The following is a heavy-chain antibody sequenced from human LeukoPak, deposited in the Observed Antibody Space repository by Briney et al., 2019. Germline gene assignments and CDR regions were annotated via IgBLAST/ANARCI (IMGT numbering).Heavy chain of an antibody. CDR3: ARDRIAAAGRGWFDP. CDR1: GFTFSSYW. J-gene: IGHJ5*02. Sequence: GGSLRLSCAASGFTFSSYWIHWVRQAPGKGLVWVSRINSDGSSTSYADSVKGRFTISRENAKNTLYLQMNSLRAEDTAVYYCARDRIAAAGRGWFDPWGQGTLVTVSS. D-gene: IGHD6-13*01. V-gene: IGHV3-74*01. CDR2: INSDGSST.